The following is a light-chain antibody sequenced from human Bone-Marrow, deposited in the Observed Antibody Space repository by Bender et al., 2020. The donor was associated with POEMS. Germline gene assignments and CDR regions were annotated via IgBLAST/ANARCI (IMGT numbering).Light chain of an antibody. CDR1: SSDIGAYDY. V-gene: IGLV2-14*01. Sequence: QSALTQPASVSGSPGQSITISCSGTSSDIGAYDYVSWYQQHPGKAPKLMIYDVTNRPSGVSNRFSGSKSANTASLTISGRQAEDEADYYCSSYTDSSTLVVFGGGTKLTVL. CDR3: SSYTDSSTLVV. J-gene: IGLJ3*02. CDR2: DVT.